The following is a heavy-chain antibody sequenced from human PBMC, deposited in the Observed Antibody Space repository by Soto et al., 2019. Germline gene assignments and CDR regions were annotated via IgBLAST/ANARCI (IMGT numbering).Heavy chain of an antibody. J-gene: IGHJ4*02. CDR1: GFTFSDYY. V-gene: IGHV3-11*06. CDR2: ISTTGSFT. D-gene: IGHD1-26*01. Sequence: PGGSLRLSCAASGFTFSDYYMSWIRQAPGKGLEWVSFISTTGSFTNYADSLKGRFTISRDNAKNSLYPQINSLRGDDTAVYYCARAQWELDYWGQGTLVTVSS. CDR3: ARAQWELDY.